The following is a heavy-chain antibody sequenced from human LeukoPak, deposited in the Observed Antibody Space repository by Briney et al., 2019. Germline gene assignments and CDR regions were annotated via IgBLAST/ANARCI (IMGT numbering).Heavy chain of an antibody. CDR2: INPSGGST. J-gene: IGHJ6*02. CDR1: GYTFTSYY. V-gene: IGHV1-46*01. Sequence: ASVKVSCKASGYTFTSYYMHWVRQAPGQGLEWMGIINPSGGSTSYAQKFQGRVTMTRDTSTSTVYMELSSPRSEDTAVYYCARVSRGIAAAGRAHYYYGMDVWGQGTTVTVSS. CDR3: ARVSRGIAAAGRAHYYYGMDV. D-gene: IGHD6-13*01.